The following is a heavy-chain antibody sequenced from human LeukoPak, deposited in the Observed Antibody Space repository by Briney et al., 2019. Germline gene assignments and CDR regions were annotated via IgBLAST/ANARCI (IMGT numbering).Heavy chain of an antibody. V-gene: IGHV3-48*03. CDR3: VRGDRYFFDY. CDR2: IGNTGRTI. J-gene: IGHJ4*02. CDR1: GFRFSSYE. Sequence: PGGSLRLSCAASGFRFSSYEMKWVRQAPGRGLEWVSYIGNTGRTIYYVDSVKGRFTVSRDNAKNSLYLQMNSLRAEDTAIYYCVRGDRYFFDYWGQGTLVTVSS. D-gene: IGHD1-14*01.